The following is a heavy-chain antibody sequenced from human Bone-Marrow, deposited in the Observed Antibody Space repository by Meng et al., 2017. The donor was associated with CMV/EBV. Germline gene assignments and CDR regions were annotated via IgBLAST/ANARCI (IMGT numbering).Heavy chain of an antibody. Sequence: GESLKISCAASGFRFDDCGMHWVRQPPGKGLEWVSIIYSDGSTDYADSVKGRFTISRDNSKNKLYLQRNSLRAEDTAVYYCVKEEVREQLVPFPYYYYYGMDVWGQGTTVTVSS. D-gene: IGHD6-13*01. CDR2: IYSDGST. CDR3: VKEEVREQLVPFPYYYYYGMDV. J-gene: IGHJ6*02. CDR1: GFRFDDCG. V-gene: IGHV3-NL1*01.